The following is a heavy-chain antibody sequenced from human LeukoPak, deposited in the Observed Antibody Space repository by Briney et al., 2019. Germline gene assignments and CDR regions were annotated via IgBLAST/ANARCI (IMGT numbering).Heavy chain of an antibody. Sequence: GGSLRLSCAASGFTFSDYYMSWIRQAPGKGLEWVSYIGSSSSYTNYADSVKGRFTISRDNAKSSLYLQMNSLRAEDTAVYYCARVPSMTTVTRYYYYGMDVWGKGTTVTVSS. CDR3: ARVPSMTTVTRYYYYGMDV. D-gene: IGHD4-17*01. V-gene: IGHV3-11*06. J-gene: IGHJ6*04. CDR1: GFTFSDYY. CDR2: IGSSSSYT.